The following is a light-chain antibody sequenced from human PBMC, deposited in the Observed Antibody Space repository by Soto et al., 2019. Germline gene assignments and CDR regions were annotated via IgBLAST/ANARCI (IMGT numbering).Light chain of an antibody. CDR1: SRDVGGYNY. J-gene: IGLJ2*01. CDR2: EVS. CDR3: SSYATSGVV. Sequence: QSALTQPASVSGSPGQSITISCTGTSRDVGGYNYVSWHQQHPGKAPKVIITEVSNRPSGVSNRFSGSKSGNTASLTISGLQAEDEADYYCSSYATSGVVFGGGTQLTVL. V-gene: IGLV2-14*01.